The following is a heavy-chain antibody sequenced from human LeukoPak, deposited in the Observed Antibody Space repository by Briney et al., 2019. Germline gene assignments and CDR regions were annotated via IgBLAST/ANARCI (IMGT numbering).Heavy chain of an antibody. CDR2: ISSSGSTI. V-gene: IGHV3-48*03. Sequence: GGSLRLSCAASGFTYSSYEMNWVRQAPGKGLEWVSYISSSGSTIYYADSVKGRFTISRDNAKNSLYLQMNSLRAEDTAVYYCARTTKYSSSWFLAFDIWGQGTMVTVSS. CDR1: GFTYSSYE. CDR3: ARTTKYSSSWFLAFDI. D-gene: IGHD6-13*01. J-gene: IGHJ3*02.